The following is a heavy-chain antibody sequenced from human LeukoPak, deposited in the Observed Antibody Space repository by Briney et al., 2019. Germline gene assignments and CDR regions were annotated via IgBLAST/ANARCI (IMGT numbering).Heavy chain of an antibody. D-gene: IGHD3-22*01. CDR1: GFTFSSYS. Sequence: PGGSLRLSCAASGFTFSSYSMNWVRQAPGKGLEWVSSTSSSSYIYYADSVKGRFTISRDNAKNSLYLQMNSLRAEDTAVYYCARDPRTYYYDSSGYYGSNYGMDVWGQGTTVTVSS. CDR2: TSSSSYI. V-gene: IGHV3-21*01. CDR3: ARDPRTYYYDSSGYYGSNYGMDV. J-gene: IGHJ6*02.